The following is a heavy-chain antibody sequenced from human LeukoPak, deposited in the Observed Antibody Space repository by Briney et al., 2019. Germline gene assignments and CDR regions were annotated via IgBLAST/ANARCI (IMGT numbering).Heavy chain of an antibody. J-gene: IGHJ5*02. D-gene: IGHD3-22*01. CDR2: IYASGST. V-gene: IGHV4-61*02. Sequence: SETLSLTCTVSAGSISSGRHYWSWIRKPAGKGLEWIARIYASGSTNYNPSLKSRVTISVDTSKNQFSLKLSSVTAADTAVYYCARESDYYDSSGYLNWFDPWGQGTLVTVSS. CDR3: ARESDYYDSSGYLNWFDP. CDR1: AGSISSGRHY.